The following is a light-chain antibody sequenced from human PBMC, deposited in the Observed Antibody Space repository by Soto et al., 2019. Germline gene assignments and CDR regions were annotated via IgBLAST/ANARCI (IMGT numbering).Light chain of an antibody. J-gene: IGLJ2*01. CDR3: SSYTTDSTVI. V-gene: IGLV2-14*01. CDR1: SGDIGGYKY. Sequence: QSVLTQPASVSGSPGQSITISCTGTSGDIGGYKYVSWYQQYPGKAPKLMIYDVSNRPLGVSNRFSGSKSGNTASLTISGLQAEDEADYYCSSYTTDSTVIFGGGTKLTVL. CDR2: DVS.